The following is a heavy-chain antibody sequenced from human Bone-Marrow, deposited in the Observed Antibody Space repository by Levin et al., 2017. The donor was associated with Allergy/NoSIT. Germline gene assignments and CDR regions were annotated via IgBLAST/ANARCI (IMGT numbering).Heavy chain of an antibody. D-gene: IGHD2-8*01. CDR3: AKTKRYCTNGVCGYYYYGMDV. V-gene: IGHV3-30*18. CDR1: GFTFSSYG. Sequence: GGSLRLSCAASGFTFSSYGMHWVRQAPGKGLEWVAVISYDGSNKYYADSVKGRFTISRDNSKNTLYLQMNSLRAEDTAVYYCAKTKRYCTNGVCGYYYYGMDVWGQGTTVTVSS. CDR2: ISYDGSNK. J-gene: IGHJ6*02.